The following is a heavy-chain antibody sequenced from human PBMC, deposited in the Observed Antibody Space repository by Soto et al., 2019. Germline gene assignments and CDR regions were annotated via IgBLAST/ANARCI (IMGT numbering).Heavy chain of an antibody. CDR1: VLTFSIYA. V-gene: IGHV3-23*01. CDR2: ISGGDGSP. J-gene: IGHJ6*02. D-gene: IGHD1-26*01. CDR3: VKDLVRSYYGAINYGLDV. Sequence: PGGCLGLGCAASVLTFSIYAMTGVLQAPGRGLEWVSGISGGDGSPYYADSVKGRFAISRDDSTNTLSLQMNRLRGEDTAVYYCVKDLVRSYYGAINYGLDVWGQGTTVTVSS.